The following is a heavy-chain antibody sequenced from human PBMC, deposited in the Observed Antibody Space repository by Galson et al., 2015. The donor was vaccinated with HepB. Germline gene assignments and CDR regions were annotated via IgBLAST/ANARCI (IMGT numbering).Heavy chain of an antibody. CDR2: ISSSSLYT. Sequence: SLRLSCAVSGFTFSDYYMSWIRQAPGKGLEWISYISSSSLYTNYADSVKGRFTISRDNAKNSLYLHLNSVTAEDTAVYYCARVADADYRDHTHFDYWGQGTLVTVSS. J-gene: IGHJ4*02. CDR3: ARVADADYRDHTHFDY. V-gene: IGHV3-11*06. CDR1: GFTFSDYY. D-gene: IGHD4-17*01.